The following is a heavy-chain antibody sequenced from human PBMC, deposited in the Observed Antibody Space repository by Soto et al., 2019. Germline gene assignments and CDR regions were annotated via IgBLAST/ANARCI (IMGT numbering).Heavy chain of an antibody. D-gene: IGHD2-8*02. J-gene: IGHJ3*02. Sequence: SETLYLTCTVTCGSISATYWSWVRQPPGEELEWIGYIHFSGTSSYNPSLRSRITMSGDTSKNQLSLKVASVIAADTAVYYCARGGDPTAGGTGAFDIWGQGTMVTVSS. CDR1: CGSISATY. V-gene: IGHV4-59*01. CDR2: IHFSGTS. CDR3: ARGGDPTAGGTGAFDI.